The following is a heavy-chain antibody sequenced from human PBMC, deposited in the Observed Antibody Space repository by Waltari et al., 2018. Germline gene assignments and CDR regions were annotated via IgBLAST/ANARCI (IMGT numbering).Heavy chain of an antibody. CDR3: ATDAVY. Sequence: QVLLVQSGSELKKPGASVKVSCKASGYSFTSYAMNWVRQAPGQGLEWMGGFDPEDGETIYAQKFQGRVTMTEDTSTDTAYMELSSLRSEDTAVYYCATDAVYWGQGTLVTVSS. CDR2: FDPEDGET. V-gene: IGHV1-24*01. D-gene: IGHD6-19*01. J-gene: IGHJ4*02. CDR1: GYSFTSYA.